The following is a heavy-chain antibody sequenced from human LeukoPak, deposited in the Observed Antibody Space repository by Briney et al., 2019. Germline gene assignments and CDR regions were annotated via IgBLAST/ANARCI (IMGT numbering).Heavy chain of an antibody. J-gene: IGHJ4*02. CDR3: ARAHGHGPITMVPSGMYFDY. D-gene: IGHD3-10*01. CDR2: IIPIFGTA. Sequence: ASVKVSCKASGGTFSSFPISWVRQAPGQGLEWMVGIIPIFGTANYAQKFQGRVTITTDESTSTAYMELSSLRSEDTAVYYCARAHGHGPITMVPSGMYFDYWGQGTLVTVSS. CDR1: GGTFSSFP. V-gene: IGHV1-69*05.